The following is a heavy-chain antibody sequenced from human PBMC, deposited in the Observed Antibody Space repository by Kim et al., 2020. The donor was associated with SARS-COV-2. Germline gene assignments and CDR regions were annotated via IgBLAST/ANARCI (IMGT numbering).Heavy chain of an antibody. Sequence: FYADSVRGRFTSSRDKSKITVYLQMSSLRAEDTPVYCCARGAPGAALEIDYWDLGTLVTVSS. D-gene: IGHD1-1*01. CDR3: ARGAPGAALEIDY. J-gene: IGHJ4*01. V-gene: IGHV3-66*01.